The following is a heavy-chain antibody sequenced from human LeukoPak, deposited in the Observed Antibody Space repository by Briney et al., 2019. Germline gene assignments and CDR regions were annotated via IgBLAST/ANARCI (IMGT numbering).Heavy chain of an antibody. V-gene: IGHV3-23*01. Sequence: GRSLRLSCAASGFTFSSHAMSWVRQAPGKGLEWVLGTTDSGGSTNYADSVKGRFTISRDNSKNTLYLQMSSLRAEDTAVYYCAKTSGWYLGGYFDYWGQGTLVTVSS. CDR3: AKTSGWYLGGYFDY. CDR1: GFTFSSHA. D-gene: IGHD6-19*01. CDR2: TTDSGGST. J-gene: IGHJ4*02.